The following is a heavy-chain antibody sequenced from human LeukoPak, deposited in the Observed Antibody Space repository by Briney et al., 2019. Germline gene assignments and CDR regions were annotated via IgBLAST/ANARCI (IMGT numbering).Heavy chain of an antibody. CDR2: INPNSGGT. J-gene: IGHJ4*02. CDR3: ARVKSGYCSSTSCYDFDY. Sequence: ASVKVSCKASGYTFTGYYMHWVRQAPGQGLEWMGWINPNSGGTNCRVTMTRDTSISTAYMELSRLRSDDTAVYYCARVKSGYCSSTSCYDFDYWGQGTLVTVSS. D-gene: IGHD2-2*01. CDR1: GYTFTGYY. V-gene: IGHV1-2*02.